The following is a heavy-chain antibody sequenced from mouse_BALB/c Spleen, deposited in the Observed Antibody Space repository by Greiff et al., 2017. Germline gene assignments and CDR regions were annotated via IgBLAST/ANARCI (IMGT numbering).Heavy chain of an antibody. CDR2: ISDGGSYT. CDR3: ARVQYGNYGDYAMDY. Sequence: EVKLMESGGGLVKPGGSLKLSCAASGFTFSDYYMYWVRQTPEKRLEWVATISDGGSYTYYPDSVKGRFTISRDNAKNNLYLQMSSLKSEDTAMYYCARVQYGNYGDYAMDYWGQGTSVTVAS. D-gene: IGHD2-10*02. CDR1: GFTFSDYY. J-gene: IGHJ4*01. V-gene: IGHV5-4*02.